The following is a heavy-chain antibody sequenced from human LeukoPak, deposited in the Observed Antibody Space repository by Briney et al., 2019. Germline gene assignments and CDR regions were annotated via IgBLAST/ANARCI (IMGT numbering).Heavy chain of an antibody. J-gene: IGHJ4*02. CDR1: GFTFSDAW. D-gene: IGHD3-10*01. Sequence: GGSLRLSCAASGFTFSDAWMSWVRQAPGKGLECVGRIKSKTDGGTTDYVAPVKGRFTISRDDSKNTLYLQMNSLKTEDTAVYYCTTKGPYYGSGSYYRGLDYWGQGTLVTVSS. CDR2: IKSKTDGGTT. CDR3: TTKGPYYGSGSYYRGLDY. V-gene: IGHV3-15*01.